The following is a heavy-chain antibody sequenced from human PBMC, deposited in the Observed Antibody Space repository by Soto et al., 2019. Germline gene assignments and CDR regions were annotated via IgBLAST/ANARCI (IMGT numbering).Heavy chain of an antibody. D-gene: IGHD2-15*01. Sequence: EVQLVESGGGLVKPGGSLRLSCAASGFTFYNSWMNWVRQAPGKGLEWVGRIKRNSDGRRTDYAAPVKGRFTISRDDSENMLYLQMNSLKTEDTAVYYCTTGSVEGVWGQGTTVSVSS. J-gene: IGHJ6*02. CDR3: TTGSVEGV. CDR2: IKRNSDGRRT. V-gene: IGHV3-15*07. CDR1: GFTFYNSW.